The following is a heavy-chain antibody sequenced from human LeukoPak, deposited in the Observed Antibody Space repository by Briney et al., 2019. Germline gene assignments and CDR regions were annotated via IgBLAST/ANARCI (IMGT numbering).Heavy chain of an antibody. CDR2: IYHSGST. J-gene: IGHJ5*02. D-gene: IGHD4-17*01. Sequence: SEALSLTCAVSGYSISSGYYWGWIRQPPGKGLEWIGSIYHSGSTYYNQSLKSRVTISVDTSKNRFSLKLSSVTAADTAVYYCARHLPLTTDEFDPWGQGTLVTVSS. CDR3: ARHLPLTTDEFDP. CDR1: GYSISSGYY. V-gene: IGHV4-38-2*01.